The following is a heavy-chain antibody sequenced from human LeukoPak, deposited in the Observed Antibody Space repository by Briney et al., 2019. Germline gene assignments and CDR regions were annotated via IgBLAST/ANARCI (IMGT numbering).Heavy chain of an antibody. CDR1: GYTFTSYY. J-gene: IGHJ3*02. Sequence: ASVKVSCKASGYTFTSYYMHWVRQAPGQGLEWMRIINPSGGSTSYAQKFQGRVTMTRDTSTSTVYMELSSLRSEDTAVYYCASPTLYDILTGYRSDAFVIWGQGTMVTVSS. V-gene: IGHV1-46*01. D-gene: IGHD3-9*01. CDR3: ASPTLYDILTGYRSDAFVI. CDR2: INPSGGST.